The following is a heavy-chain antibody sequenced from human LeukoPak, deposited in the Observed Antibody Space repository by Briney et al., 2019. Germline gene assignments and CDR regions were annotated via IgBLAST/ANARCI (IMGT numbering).Heavy chain of an antibody. Sequence: GGSLRLSCAASGFTFSSYAMSWVRQAPGKGLEWVSAISGSGGSTYYADSLKGRFTISRDNSKNTLYLQMNSLRAEDTAVYYCVKGDNNILTGYYNSFDYWGQGTLVTVSS. V-gene: IGHV3-23*01. J-gene: IGHJ4*02. CDR3: VKGDNNILTGYYNSFDY. CDR2: ISGSGGST. D-gene: IGHD3-9*01. CDR1: GFTFSSYA.